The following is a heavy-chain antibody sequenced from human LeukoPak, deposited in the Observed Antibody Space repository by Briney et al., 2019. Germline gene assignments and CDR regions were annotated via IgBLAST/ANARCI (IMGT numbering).Heavy chain of an antibody. Sequence: PGGSLRLSCTASGLTFSDYAMSWVRQAPGKGLEWVSVISGSGGSTYYADSVKGRFTISRDNSKYTLYLQMNSLRAEDTAVYYCAKGDDDSWFDPWGQGTLVTVSS. CDR1: GLTFSDYA. CDR3: AKGDDDSWFDP. V-gene: IGHV3-23*01. D-gene: IGHD4-17*01. CDR2: ISGSGGST. J-gene: IGHJ5*02.